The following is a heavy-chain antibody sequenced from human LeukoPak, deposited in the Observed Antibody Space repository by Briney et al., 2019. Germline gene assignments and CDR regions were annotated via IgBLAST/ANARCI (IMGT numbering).Heavy chain of an antibody. Sequence: SXXXXGGTFSSYAIXWVRQAPGQGLEXMGGIIPIFGTANYAQKFQGRVTITTGESTSTAYMELSSLRSEDTAVYYCASNVVTVSEDYFDYWGQGTLVTVSS. CDR1: GGTFSSYA. V-gene: IGHV1-69*05. D-gene: IGHD2-21*02. J-gene: IGHJ4*02. CDR3: ASNVVTVSEDYFDY. CDR2: IIPIFGTA.